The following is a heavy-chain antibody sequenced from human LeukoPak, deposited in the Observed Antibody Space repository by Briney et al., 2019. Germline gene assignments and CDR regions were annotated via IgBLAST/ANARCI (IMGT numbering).Heavy chain of an antibody. V-gene: IGHV3-21*01. D-gene: IGHD6-19*01. J-gene: IGHJ3*02. CDR2: ISSTSSYI. Sequence: GGSLKLSCAASGFTFSNYNFYWVRQAPGKGLEWVSSISSTSSYIYYADSVKGRFTISRDNSKNTLYLQMNSLRPDDTAVYYCARGASLVAGVSPDAFDIWGQGTMVTVSS. CDR3: ARGASLVAGVSPDAFDI. CDR1: GFTFSNYN.